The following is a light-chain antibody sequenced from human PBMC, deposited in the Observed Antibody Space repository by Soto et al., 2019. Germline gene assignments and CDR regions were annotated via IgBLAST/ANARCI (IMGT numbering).Light chain of an antibody. V-gene: IGKV1-39*01. Sequence: EMNQSPSSLSASVGDRVTITCRASQSISYSVNCYQFQPGKAPTLLIYAAASLQTGVPSRFSGSGYGTDVDLIVSSQHSEDSANYYRQQSYGTPYTFGLGTNVEI. J-gene: IGKJ4*02. CDR2: AAA. CDR1: QSISYS. CDR3: QQSYGTPYT.